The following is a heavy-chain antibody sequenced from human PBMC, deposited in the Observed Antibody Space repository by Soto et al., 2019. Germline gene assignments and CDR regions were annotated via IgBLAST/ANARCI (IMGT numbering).Heavy chain of an antibody. CDR1: GGSVSSGSYY. D-gene: IGHD1-20*01. CDR2: IYYSGST. CDR3: ARDRYNWKAYYYYGMDV. J-gene: IGHJ6*02. Sequence: TLSLTCTVSGGSVSSGSYYWSWIRQPPGKGLEWIGYIYYSGSTNYNPSLKSRVTISVDTSKNQFSLKLSSVTAADTAVYYCARDRYNWKAYYYYGMDVWGQGTTVTVSS. V-gene: IGHV4-61*01.